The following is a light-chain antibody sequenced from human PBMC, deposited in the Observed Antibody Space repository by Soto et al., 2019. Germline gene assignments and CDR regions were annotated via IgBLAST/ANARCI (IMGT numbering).Light chain of an antibody. V-gene: IGKV3-20*01. CDR1: QSVSNNY. CDR3: QQYNNWPPIT. J-gene: IGKJ5*01. CDR2: DTS. Sequence: EIVLTQSPGTLSLSPGERATLSCRASQSVSNNYLAWYQQKPGQAPRLLIYDTSTRATGVPARFSGSRSGTDFTLTISSLEPEDFAVYYCQQYNNWPPITFGQGTRLEIK.